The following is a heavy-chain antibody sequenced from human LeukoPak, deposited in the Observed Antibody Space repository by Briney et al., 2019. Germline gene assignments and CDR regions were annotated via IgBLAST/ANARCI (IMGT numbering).Heavy chain of an antibody. CDR1: GFTFSSYA. CDR3: ARDVIGSNWNGYFQH. CDR2: ISYDGSNK. D-gene: IGHD1-1*01. Sequence: GGSLRLSCAASGFTFSSYAMHWVRQAPGKGLEWVAVISYDGSNKYYADSVKGRFTISRDNSKNTLYLQMNSLRAEDTAVYYCARDVIGSNWNGYFQHWGQGTLVTVSS. V-gene: IGHV3-30-3*01. J-gene: IGHJ1*01.